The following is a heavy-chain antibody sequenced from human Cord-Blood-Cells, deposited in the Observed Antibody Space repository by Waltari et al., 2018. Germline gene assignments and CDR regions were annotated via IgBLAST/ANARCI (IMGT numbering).Heavy chain of an antibody. CDR2: ISYDGSNK. V-gene: IGHV3-30-3*01. CDR1: GFTFSSYA. CDR3: ASPSYYFDY. J-gene: IGHJ4*02. Sequence: QVQLVESGGGVVQPGRSLRLSCAASGFTFSSYAMHWVRQAPGKGLEWVAVISYDGSNKYYADSVKCRFTISRDNSKNTLYLQMNSLRAEDTAVYYCASPSYYFDYWGQGTLVTVSS. D-gene: IGHD6-6*01.